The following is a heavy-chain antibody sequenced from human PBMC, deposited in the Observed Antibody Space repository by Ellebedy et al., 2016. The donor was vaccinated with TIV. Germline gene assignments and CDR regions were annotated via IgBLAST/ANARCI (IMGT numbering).Heavy chain of an antibody. J-gene: IGHJ3*01. V-gene: IGHV5-51*01. CDR3: MRPPYPPEGFDV. CDR2: IYSGDSDT. CDR1: GYSFAKYW. Sequence: KVSCKGSGYSFAKYWIGWVRQMPGKGLAWMGIIYSGDSDTRYSPSFQGQVTISVDKSIDTAFLQWSSLKASDTAIYYCMRPPYPPEGFDVWGQGTKVTVSP.